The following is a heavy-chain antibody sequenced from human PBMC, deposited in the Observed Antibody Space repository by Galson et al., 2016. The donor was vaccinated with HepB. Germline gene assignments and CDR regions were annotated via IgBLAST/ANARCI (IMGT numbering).Heavy chain of an antibody. J-gene: IGHJ4*02. V-gene: IGHV3-30-3*01. Sequence: ASGFTFRIFTIHWVRQAPGKGLEWVATTSSLGDILYYADSVKGRFTISRDNSNNILSLQMNSLRAEDTAVYYCTRDAMGRGSGSYSAFDYWGQGTLVTVSS. CDR3: TRDAMGRGSGSYSAFDY. CDR2: TSSLGDIL. D-gene: IGHD1-26*01. CDR1: GFTFRIFT.